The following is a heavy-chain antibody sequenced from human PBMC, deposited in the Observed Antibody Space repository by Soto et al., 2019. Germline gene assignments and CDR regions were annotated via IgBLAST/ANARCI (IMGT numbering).Heavy chain of an antibody. CDR3: ARDHAADTAMVICGMDV. Sequence: GASVKVSCKASGYTFTSYYMHWVRQAPGQGLEWMGIINPSGGSTSYAQKFQGRVTMTRDTSTSTVYMELSSLRSEDTAVYYCARDHAADTAMVICGMDVWGQGTTVTVSS. CDR1: GYTFTSYY. V-gene: IGHV1-46*01. J-gene: IGHJ6*02. CDR2: INPSGGST. D-gene: IGHD5-18*01.